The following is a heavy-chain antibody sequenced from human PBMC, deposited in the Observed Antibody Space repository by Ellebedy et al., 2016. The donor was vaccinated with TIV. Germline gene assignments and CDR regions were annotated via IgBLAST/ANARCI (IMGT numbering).Heavy chain of an antibody. D-gene: IGHD6-13*01. J-gene: IGHJ5*02. CDR2: ISSSGSTI. CDR1: GFTFSSYE. Sequence: GESLKISCAASGFTFSSYEMNWVRHAPGKGLEWVSYISSSGSTIYYADSVKGRFTISRDNAKNSLYLQMNSLRAEDTAVYYCAREVRQQLVLENWFDPWGQGTLVTVSS. V-gene: IGHV3-48*03. CDR3: AREVRQQLVLENWFDP.